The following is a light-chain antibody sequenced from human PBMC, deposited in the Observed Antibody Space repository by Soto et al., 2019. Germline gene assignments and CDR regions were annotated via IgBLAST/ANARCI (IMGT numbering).Light chain of an antibody. Sequence: EMGGAQSPATLCLSPGEGATLSGRASQSVSSYLAWYQQKPGQAPRLLIYDASNRATGIPARFSGSGSGTDFTLTISSLEPEDFAVYYCQQRSNWPPLTFGGGTKVDIK. J-gene: IGKJ4*01. V-gene: IGKV3-11*01. CDR3: QQRSNWPPLT. CDR1: QSVSSY. CDR2: DAS.